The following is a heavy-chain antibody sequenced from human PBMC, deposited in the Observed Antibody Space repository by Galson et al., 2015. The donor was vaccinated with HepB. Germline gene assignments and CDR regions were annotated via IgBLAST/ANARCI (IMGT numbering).Heavy chain of an antibody. V-gene: IGHV1-69*13. D-gene: IGHD6-13*01. CDR2: IIPIFGIA. CDR3: ARDRRDVNAAAGNNWFDP. Sequence: SVKVSCKASGGTFSSYAISWVRQAPGQGLEWMGGIIPIFGIANYAQKFQGRVTITADESTSTAYMELSSLRSEDTAVYYCARDRRDVNAAAGNNWFDPWGQGTLVSVSS. CDR1: GGTFSSYA. J-gene: IGHJ5*02.